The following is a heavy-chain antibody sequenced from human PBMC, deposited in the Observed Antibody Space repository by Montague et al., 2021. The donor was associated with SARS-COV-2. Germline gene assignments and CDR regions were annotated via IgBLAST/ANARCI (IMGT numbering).Heavy chain of an antibody. CDR2: IYYSGNS. CDR1: GASITSNIYY. V-gene: IGHV4-39*07. Sequence: SETLSLTCTVSGASITSNIYYWGWIRQSPGKGLEWIGGIYYSGNSFYQPSLKSRITMAVDTSKNQFSLKLSSVTAADTAIYYCARVFSSWYVGWFDPWGQGTLVTVSS. D-gene: IGHD6-13*01. CDR3: ARVFSSWYVGWFDP. J-gene: IGHJ5*02.